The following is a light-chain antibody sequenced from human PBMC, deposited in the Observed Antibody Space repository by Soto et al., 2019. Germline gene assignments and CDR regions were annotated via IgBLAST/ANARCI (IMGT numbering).Light chain of an antibody. CDR2: GAF. CDR1: QSMTTK. Sequence: EIVMTQSPATLSVSPGEGVTLSCRASQSMTTKLAWYQQKPGQAPRLLIHGAFTRATGIPDRFSGSGSETDFTLTISRLEPEDFALYYCQQYGSSAPITFGQGTRLEIK. V-gene: IGKV3-20*01. CDR3: QQYGSSAPIT. J-gene: IGKJ5*01.